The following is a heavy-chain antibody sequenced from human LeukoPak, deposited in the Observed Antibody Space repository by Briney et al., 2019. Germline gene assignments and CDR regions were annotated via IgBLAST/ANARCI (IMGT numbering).Heavy chain of an antibody. CDR2: IKSKTDDGTT. CDR1: GFTFSNAW. J-gene: IGHJ4*02. Sequence: GGYLRLSCAASGFTFSNAWMSWVRQAPGKGLEWVDRIKSKTDDGTTDYAAPVKGRFTSSRDDSKNTLYLQLNSLKTEDTAVYYCTTTGNYWGQGTLVTVSS. CDR3: TTTGNY. D-gene: IGHD4-17*01. V-gene: IGHV3-15*01.